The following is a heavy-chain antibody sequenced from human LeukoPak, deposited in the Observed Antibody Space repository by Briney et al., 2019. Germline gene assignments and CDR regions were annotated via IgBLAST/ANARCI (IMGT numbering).Heavy chain of an antibody. J-gene: IGHJ4*02. CDR2: INPNSGGT. CDR1: GYTFTSYD. D-gene: IGHD6-13*01. Sequence: ASVKVSCKASGYTFTSYDINWVRQATGQGLEWMGWINPNSGGTNYAQKFQGRVTMTRDTSISTAYMELSRLRSDDTAVYYCASARGSGSSSWYGTFDYWGQGTLVTVSS. CDR3: ASARGSGSSSWYGTFDY. V-gene: IGHV1-2*02.